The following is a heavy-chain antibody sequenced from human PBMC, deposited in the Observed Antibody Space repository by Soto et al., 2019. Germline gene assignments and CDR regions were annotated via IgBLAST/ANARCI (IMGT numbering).Heavy chain of an antibody. J-gene: IGHJ6*02. CDR3: AKVIDISSIDYYYGMDV. D-gene: IGHD3-9*01. CDR2: ISYDGSNK. Sequence: GGSLRLSCAASGFTFSSYGMHWVRQAPGKGLEWVAVISYDGSNKYYADSVKGRFTISRDNSKNTLYLQMNSLRAEDTAVYYCAKVIDISSIDYYYGMDVWGQGTTVTVSS. CDR1: GFTFSSYG. V-gene: IGHV3-30*18.